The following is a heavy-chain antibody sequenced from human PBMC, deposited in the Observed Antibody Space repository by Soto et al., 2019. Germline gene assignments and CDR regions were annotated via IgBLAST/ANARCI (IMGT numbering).Heavy chain of an antibody. CDR2: IIPILGIA. Sequence: SVKVSCKASGGTFSSYTISWVRQAPGQGLEWMGRIIPILGIANYAQKFQGRVTITADKSTSTAYMELSSLRSEDTAVYYCARGGIAAAADGYYFDYWGQGTLVTVSS. CDR1: GGTFSSYT. V-gene: IGHV1-69*02. CDR3: ARGGIAAAADGYYFDY. J-gene: IGHJ4*02. D-gene: IGHD6-13*01.